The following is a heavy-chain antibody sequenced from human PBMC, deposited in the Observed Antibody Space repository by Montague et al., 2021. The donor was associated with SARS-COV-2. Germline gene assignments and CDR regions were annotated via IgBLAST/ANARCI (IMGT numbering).Heavy chain of an antibody. D-gene: IGHD5-24*01. V-gene: IGHV4-59*12. CDR2: IYYSGST. CDR3: ARDGYNAHQNYWYFDL. Sequence: SEILSLTCTVSGGSISTYYWSWIRQPPGKGLEWIGYIYYSGSTNYSPSXXSRVTIPVDTSKNQFSLKLSSVTAADTAVYYCARDGYNAHQNYWYFDLWGRGTLVTVSS. J-gene: IGHJ2*01. CDR1: GGSISTYY.